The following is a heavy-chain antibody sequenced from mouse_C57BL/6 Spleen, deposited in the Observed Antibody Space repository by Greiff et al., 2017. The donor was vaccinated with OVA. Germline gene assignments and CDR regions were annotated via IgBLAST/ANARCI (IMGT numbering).Heavy chain of an antibody. CDR3: ARRGFAY. Sequence: VQLQQSGAELVRPGASVKLSCTASGFNIKDYYMHWVKQRPEQGLEWIGRIDPEDGDTEYAPKFQGKATITADTSSNTAYLQLSSLTSEDTAVYYCARRGFAYWGQGTLVTVSA. CDR1: GFNIKDYY. CDR2: IDPEDGDT. V-gene: IGHV14-2*01. J-gene: IGHJ3*01.